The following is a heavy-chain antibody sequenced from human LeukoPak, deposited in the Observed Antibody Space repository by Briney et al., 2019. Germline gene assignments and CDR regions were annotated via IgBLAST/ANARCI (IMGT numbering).Heavy chain of an antibody. CDR1: GFTFTDHY. J-gene: IGHJ4*02. Sequence: AGGSLRLSCAASGFTFTDHYMDWVRQAPGKGLEWVGRITNKANGYSTDYATSVKGRFTISGDDSENSVYLQMNSLKTDDTAMYYCARSTRGSLDYWGQGTLVTVSS. CDR3: ARSTRGSLDY. CDR2: ITNKANGYST. V-gene: IGHV3-72*01. D-gene: IGHD2-2*01.